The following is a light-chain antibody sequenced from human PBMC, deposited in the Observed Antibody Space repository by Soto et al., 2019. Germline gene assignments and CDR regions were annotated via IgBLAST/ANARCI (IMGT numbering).Light chain of an antibody. CDR1: QSLSGN. CDR3: QQRNNWPPIT. CDR2: RAS. V-gene: IGKV3-15*01. Sequence: EIVMTQSPATLAGSPGETVTLSCRASQSLSGNLAWYQQKPGQAPRLLIFRASTRATGVPARFSGRGSGTEFTLTISGLQSGDFAVYYCQQRNNWPPITFGQGTRLEIK. J-gene: IGKJ5*01.